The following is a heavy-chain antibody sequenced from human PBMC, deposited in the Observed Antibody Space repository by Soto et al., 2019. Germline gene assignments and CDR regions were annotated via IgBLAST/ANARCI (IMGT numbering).Heavy chain of an antibody. CDR3: ARDPGIAAAGGY. CDR2: ISYDGSNK. Sequence: VGSLRLSCAASGFTFSSYAMHWVRQAPGKGLEWVAVISYDGSNKNYADSVKGRFTISRDNSKNTLYLQMNSLRAEDTAVYYCARDPGIAAAGGYWGQGTLVTVSS. D-gene: IGHD6-13*01. J-gene: IGHJ4*02. V-gene: IGHV3-30-3*01. CDR1: GFTFSSYA.